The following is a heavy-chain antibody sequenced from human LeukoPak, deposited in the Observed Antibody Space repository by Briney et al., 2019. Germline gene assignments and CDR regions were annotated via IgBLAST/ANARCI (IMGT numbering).Heavy chain of an antibody. V-gene: IGHV3-33*06. CDR1: GFTFSSYG. CDR3: AKDWNSTMYYFDY. D-gene: IGHD1-7*01. CDR2: IWYDGSNK. Sequence: GGSLRLSCAASGFTFSSYGMHWVRQAPGKGLEWVAVIWYDGSNKYYADPVKGRFTISRDNSKNTLYLQMNSLRAEDTAVYYCAKDWNSTMYYFDYWGQGTLVTVSS. J-gene: IGHJ4*02.